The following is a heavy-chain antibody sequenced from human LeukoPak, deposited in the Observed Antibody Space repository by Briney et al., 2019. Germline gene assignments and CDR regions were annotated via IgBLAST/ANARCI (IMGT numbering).Heavy chain of an antibody. CDR2: ISWNSGSI. J-gene: IGHJ3*02. CDR1: GFTFNTYS. Sequence: GGSLRLSCGASGFTFNTYSMTWVRQAPGKGLEWVSGISWNSGSIGYADSVKGRFTISRDNAKNSLYLQMNSLRAEDMALYYCAKDDAFDIWGQGTMVTVSS. V-gene: IGHV3-9*03. CDR3: AKDDAFDI.